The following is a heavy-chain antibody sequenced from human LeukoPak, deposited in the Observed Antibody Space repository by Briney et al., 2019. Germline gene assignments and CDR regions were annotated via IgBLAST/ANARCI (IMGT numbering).Heavy chain of an antibody. D-gene: IGHD6-19*01. J-gene: IGHJ4*02. CDR3: VRGPSPVTGPK. CDR1: GGSISTYY. V-gene: IGHV4-59*01. Sequence: SETLSLTCTVSGGSISTYYWSWIRQPPGKGLEWIGYISYTGSTNYNPSLKSRVTISVDTSKSQFSLRLNSVTAADTAVYYCVRGPSPVTGPKWGQGTLVTVSS. CDR2: ISYTGST.